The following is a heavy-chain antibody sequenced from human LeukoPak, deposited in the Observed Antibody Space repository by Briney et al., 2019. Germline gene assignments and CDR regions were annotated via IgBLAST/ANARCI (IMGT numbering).Heavy chain of an antibody. J-gene: IGHJ2*01. D-gene: IGHD3-10*02. CDR1: GFTFSSYA. CDR3: ARTSRCLGCSGSYYKNWYFDL. Sequence: GGSPRLSCAASGFTFSSYAMSWVRQAPGKGLEWVSAISGSGGSTYYADSVKGRFTISRDNSKNTLYLQMNSLRAEDTAVYYCARTSRCLGCSGSYYKNWYFDLWGRGTLVTVSS. CDR2: ISGSGGST. V-gene: IGHV3-23*01.